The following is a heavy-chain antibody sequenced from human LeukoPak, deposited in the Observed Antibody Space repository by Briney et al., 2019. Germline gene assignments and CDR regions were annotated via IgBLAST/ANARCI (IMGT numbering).Heavy chain of an antibody. CDR3: ARFQLVEKIWFYP. CDR2: IYAYNGNT. J-gene: IGHJ5*02. Sequence: ASLKLSCKASGYTFISHGISWVRQAPGQGLEWMACIYAYNGNTHYPQKLQGIITLTTDTYTNTAYMELRTLRSDDTDVYYCARFQLVEKIWFYPWGQVTLVTVAS. V-gene: IGHV1-18*01. CDR1: GYTFISHG. D-gene: IGHD6-13*01.